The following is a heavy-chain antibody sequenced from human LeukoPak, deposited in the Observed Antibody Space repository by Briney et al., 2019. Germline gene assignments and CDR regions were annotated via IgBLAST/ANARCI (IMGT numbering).Heavy chain of an antibody. J-gene: IGHJ4*02. Sequence: SETLSLTCAVYGGSFSGYYWSWLRQPPGKGLEWIGEINHSGSTNYNPSLKSRVTISVDTSKNHFSLKLSSVTAADTAVYYCAREVRDGYNYIDYWGQGTLVTVSS. CDR2: INHSGST. CDR1: GGSFSGYY. D-gene: IGHD5-24*01. V-gene: IGHV4-34*01. CDR3: AREVRDGYNYIDY.